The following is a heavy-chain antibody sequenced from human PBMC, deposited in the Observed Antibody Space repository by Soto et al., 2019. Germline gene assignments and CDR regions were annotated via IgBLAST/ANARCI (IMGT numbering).Heavy chain of an antibody. D-gene: IGHD1-20*01. CDR3: VNSGYYHGVAV. V-gene: IGHV3-15*07. Sequence: EVQLVESGGGLGKPGGSLRLSCAASGLTFTNAWMTWVRQAPGKGLEGVGGIKSKTDGGTIDYAAPVKGRFSISRHDSKNTLYLQMNSLKTEDTAVYYCVNSGYYHGVAVWGQGTTVIVSS. CDR2: IKSKTDGGTI. CDR1: GLTFTNAW. J-gene: IGHJ6*02.